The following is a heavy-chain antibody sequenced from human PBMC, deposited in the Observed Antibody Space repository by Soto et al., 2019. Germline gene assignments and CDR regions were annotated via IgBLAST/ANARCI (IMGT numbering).Heavy chain of an antibody. V-gene: IGHV3-23*01. J-gene: IGHJ4*02. CDR1: GFTFSSHA. CDR3: ARDPVNLTAY. Sequence: GGSLRLSCAASGFTFSSHAMTWVRQPPGKGLEWVSTITGSGGSTYYADSVKGRFTISRDNSKNTLFLQMSSLRVDDTAIYYCARDPVNLTAYWGQGTLVTVSS. D-gene: IGHD7-27*01. CDR2: ITGSGGST.